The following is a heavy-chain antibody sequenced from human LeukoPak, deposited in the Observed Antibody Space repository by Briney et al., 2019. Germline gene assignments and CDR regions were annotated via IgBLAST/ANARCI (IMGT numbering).Heavy chain of an antibody. CDR1: GYSFTSYW. V-gene: IGHV5-51*01. CDR3: ARRDGYCSSTSCYADYYYGMDV. D-gene: IGHD2-2*01. J-gene: IGHJ6*02. CDR2: IYPGDSDT. Sequence: GESLKISCKGSGYSFTSYWIGWVRQMPGKGLEWMGIIYPGDSDTTYSPSFQGQVTVSADKSISTAYLQWSSLKASDTAMYYCARRDGYCSSTSCYADYYYGMDVWGQGTTVTVSS.